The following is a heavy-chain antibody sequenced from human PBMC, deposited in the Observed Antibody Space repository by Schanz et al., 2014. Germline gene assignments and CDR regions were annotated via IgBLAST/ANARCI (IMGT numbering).Heavy chain of an antibody. CDR1: GFSFSSYA. V-gene: IGHV3-23*01. CDR3: ARKVMATIGGYYDN. Sequence: EVQLLESGGGLVEPGGSLRLSCAASGFSFSSYAMGWVRQARGKGLEWVSAMNESHSTIYYADSVRGRFTISRDNAENTLFLQMNSLRAEDTAVYYCARKVMATIGGYYDNWGQGTLVIVSS. D-gene: IGHD3-16*01. J-gene: IGHJ4*02. CDR2: MNESHSTI.